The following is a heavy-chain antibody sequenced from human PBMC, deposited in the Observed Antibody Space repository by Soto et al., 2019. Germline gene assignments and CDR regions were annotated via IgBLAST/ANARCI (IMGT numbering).Heavy chain of an antibody. CDR2: INSSGST. D-gene: IGHD5-12*01. V-gene: IGHV4-34*01. J-gene: IGHJ5*02. CDR1: GRSFSGYY. CDR3: GRGLGAPIYSGYAVTPRLAWSWSAP. Sequence: SETLSLTSALYGRSFSGYYWGWIRQPPGKWFECIGAINSSGSTNYKPSLKSRVTISVHPSKNQFSLKVPSVTAAVTAAYYCGRGLGAPIYSGYAVTPRLAWSWSAPCGNCTLVT.